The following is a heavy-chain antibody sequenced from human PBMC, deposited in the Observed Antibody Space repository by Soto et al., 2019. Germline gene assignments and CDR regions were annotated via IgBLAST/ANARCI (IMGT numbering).Heavy chain of an antibody. V-gene: IGHV1-46*01. CDR1: GYTFTSYY. Sequence: ASVKVSCNASGYTFTSYYMHWVRQAPGQGLEWMGIINPSGGSTSYAQKFQGRVTMTRDTSTSTVYMELSSLRSEDTAVYYCAREIAAAHYGMDVWGQGTTVSVSS. D-gene: IGHD6-13*01. CDR2: INPSGGST. J-gene: IGHJ6*02. CDR3: AREIAAAHYGMDV.